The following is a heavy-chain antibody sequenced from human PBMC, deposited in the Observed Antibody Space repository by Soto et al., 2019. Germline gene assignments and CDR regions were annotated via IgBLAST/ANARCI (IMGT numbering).Heavy chain of an antibody. J-gene: IGHJ5*02. D-gene: IGHD6-13*01. CDR2: LYFNGGT. CDR1: GGPINSPDYY. V-gene: IGHV4-30-4*01. Sequence: QAQLQESGPGLVKPSQTLSLTCNVSGGPINSPDYYWTWIRQSPGKGLEWIGYLYFNGGTQYNPSLRTPISMSLDTSKNHFSLKMRSVTGADTAVYYCARGISKYSSWYEPHTWFDAWGQGALVTVSS. CDR3: ARGISKYSSWYEPHTWFDA.